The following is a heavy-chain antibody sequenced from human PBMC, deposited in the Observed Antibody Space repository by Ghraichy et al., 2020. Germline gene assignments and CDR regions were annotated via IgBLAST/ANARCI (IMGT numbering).Heavy chain of an antibody. J-gene: IGHJ2*01. CDR3: ARVDWDQSARNADWYFGP. CDR2: INPYNGNT. V-gene: IGHV1-18*01. D-gene: IGHD2-21*01. Sequence: ASVKVSCKASGYTFTIYGIGWVRQAPGQGLEWMGWINPYNGNTNSAQNLQGRVTMTTDTSTTTAHMELRSLRSDDTAVYYCARVDWDQSARNADWYFGPWGRGTLVTDAS. CDR1: GYTFTIYG.